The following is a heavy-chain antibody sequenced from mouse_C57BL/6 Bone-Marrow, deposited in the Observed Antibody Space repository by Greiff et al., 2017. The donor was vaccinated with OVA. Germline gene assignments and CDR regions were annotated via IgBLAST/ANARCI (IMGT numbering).Heavy chain of an antibody. J-gene: IGHJ3*01. D-gene: IGHD2-2*01. Sequence: QVQLQQPGAELVMPGASVKLSCKASGYTFTSYWMHWVKQRPGQGLEWIGEIDPSDSYTNYNQKFKGKSTLTVDKSSSTAYMQLSSLTSADSAVYYCARRGIYYGYAWFAYWGQGTLVTVSA. CDR2: IDPSDSYT. V-gene: IGHV1-69*01. CDR1: GYTFTSYW. CDR3: ARRGIYYGYAWFAY.